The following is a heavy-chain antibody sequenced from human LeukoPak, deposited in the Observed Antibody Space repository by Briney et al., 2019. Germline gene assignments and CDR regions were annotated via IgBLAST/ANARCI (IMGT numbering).Heavy chain of an antibody. CDR3: ARRDTGFEFFDS. CDR2: IYPGDSDT. J-gene: IGHJ4*02. V-gene: IGHV5-51*01. Sequence: GESLKISCKGSGYSFTNYWIGWVRQMAGQGLEWIGIIYPGDSDTRYSPSFQGQVTISADKSISTAYLPWSSLKASDTAIYYCARRDTGFEFFDSWGQGTLVTVSS. D-gene: IGHD5-12*01. CDR1: GYSFTNYW.